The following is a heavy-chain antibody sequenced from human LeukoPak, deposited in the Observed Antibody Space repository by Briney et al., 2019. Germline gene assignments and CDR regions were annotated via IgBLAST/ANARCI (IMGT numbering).Heavy chain of an antibody. V-gene: IGHV1-24*01. CDR3: ASAHYDSTTYSVTSLVSFDS. J-gene: IGHJ4*02. D-gene: IGHD3-22*01. CDR2: FDPDCGDR. Sequence: ASVDVSCKISGYPLSELSVHWVRQPPGKGLDGMGTFDPDCGDRIYPQKFQGRVTLTEDAATDTAYMELSGLRSEDTAVYYCASAHYDSTTYSVTSLVSFDSWGQGTLVTVSS. CDR1: GYPLSELS.